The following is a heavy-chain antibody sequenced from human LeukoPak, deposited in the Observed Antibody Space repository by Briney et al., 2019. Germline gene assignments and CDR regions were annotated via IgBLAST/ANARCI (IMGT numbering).Heavy chain of an antibody. CDR3: ARDNSEVAVAGTSLINYYYYYYMDV. Sequence: ASVKVSCKASGYTFTSYYMHWVRQAPGQGLEWMGIINPSGGSTSYAQKFQGRVTMTRDTSTSTVYMELSSLRSEDTAVYYCARDNSEVAVAGTSLINYYYYYYMDVWGKGTTVTISS. CDR2: INPSGGST. V-gene: IGHV1-46*01. CDR1: GYTFTSYY. D-gene: IGHD6-19*01. J-gene: IGHJ6*03.